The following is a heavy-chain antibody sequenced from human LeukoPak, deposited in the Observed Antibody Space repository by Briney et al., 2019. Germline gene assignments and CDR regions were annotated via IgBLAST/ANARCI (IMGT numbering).Heavy chain of an antibody. CDR3: ARFHNCGGSYFCRDYYYYMDV. CDR2: ISAYNGNT. J-gene: IGHJ6*03. D-gene: IGHD1-26*01. CDR1: GYTFTSYG. Sequence: ASVKVSCKASGYTFTSYGISWVRQAPGQGLEWMGWISAYNGNTNYAQKLQGRVTMTTDTSTSTAYMELRSLRSDDTAVYYCARFHNCGGSYFCRDYYYYMDVWGKGTTVTVSS. V-gene: IGHV1-18*01.